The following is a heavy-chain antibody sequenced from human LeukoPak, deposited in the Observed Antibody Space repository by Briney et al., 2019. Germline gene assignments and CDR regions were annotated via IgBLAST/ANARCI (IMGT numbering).Heavy chain of an antibody. CDR2: MNPNSGNT. Sequence: ASVKVSCKASGYTFTSYDINWVRQATGQGLEWMGWMNPNSGNTGYAQKFQGRVTMTRNTSISTAYMELSSLRAEDTAVYYCAKASSTGSYYYYGMDVWGQGTTVTASS. J-gene: IGHJ6*02. CDR3: AKASSTGSYYYYGMDV. CDR1: GYTFTSYD. V-gene: IGHV1-8*01. D-gene: IGHD2-2*01.